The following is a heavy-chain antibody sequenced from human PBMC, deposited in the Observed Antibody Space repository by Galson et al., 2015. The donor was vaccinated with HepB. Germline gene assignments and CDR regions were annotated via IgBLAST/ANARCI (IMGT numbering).Heavy chain of an antibody. CDR2: INWNGENT. CDR1: GFIFDDYG. Sequence: SLRLSCATSGFIFDDYGFIWVRQAPGKGLEWVAGINWNGENTAYVDSVKGRFTISRDNAKNSLSLQLTSLRGEDTALYFCARCCYYDSSGLITGPDHWGQGTLVTVSS. J-gene: IGHJ4*02. V-gene: IGHV3-20*04. D-gene: IGHD3-22*01. CDR3: ARCCYYDSSGLITGPDH.